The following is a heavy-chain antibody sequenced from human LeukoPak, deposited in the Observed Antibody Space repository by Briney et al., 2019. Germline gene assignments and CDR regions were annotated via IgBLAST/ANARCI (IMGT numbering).Heavy chain of an antibody. J-gene: IGHJ3*01. Sequence: GGSLRLSCAASGFTFSSSGMSWVRQAPRKGLEWVSSISGSDETTYYADSVKGRFTISRDISKNTLYLQMNSLRADDTAIYYCANNRYSNRWRGAFDVWGQGTKVTVSS. CDR2: ISGSDETT. CDR3: ANNRYSNRWRGAFDV. CDR1: GFTFSSSG. D-gene: IGHD6-13*01. V-gene: IGHV3-23*01.